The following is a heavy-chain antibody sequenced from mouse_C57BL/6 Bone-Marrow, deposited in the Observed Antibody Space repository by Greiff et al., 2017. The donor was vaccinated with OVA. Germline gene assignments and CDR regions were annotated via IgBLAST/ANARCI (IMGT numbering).Heavy chain of an antibody. D-gene: IGHD2-1*01. CDR2: ISSGSSTI. Sequence: VQLKESGGGLVKPGGSLKLSCAASGFTFSDYGMHWVRQAPEKGLEWVAYISSGSSTIYYADTVKGRFTISRDNAKNTLFLQMTSLRSEDTAMYYCARMYYGNSAMDYWGQGTSVTVSS. V-gene: IGHV5-17*01. J-gene: IGHJ4*01. CDR1: GFTFSDYG. CDR3: ARMYYGNSAMDY.